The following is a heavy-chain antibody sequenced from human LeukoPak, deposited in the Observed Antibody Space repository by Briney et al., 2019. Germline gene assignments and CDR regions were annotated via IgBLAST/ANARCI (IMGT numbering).Heavy chain of an antibody. Sequence: GGSLRLSCAASGFTFSSYGMHWDRQAPGKGLEGVAVILYDGSNKYYADSVKGRFTISRDNSKNPLYLQMNSLRAEDTAVYYCARDVYSSGWYVAPDYWGQGTLVTVSS. CDR3: ARDVYSSGWYVAPDY. J-gene: IGHJ4*02. D-gene: IGHD6-19*01. CDR1: GFTFSSYG. V-gene: IGHV3-33*01. CDR2: ILYDGSNK.